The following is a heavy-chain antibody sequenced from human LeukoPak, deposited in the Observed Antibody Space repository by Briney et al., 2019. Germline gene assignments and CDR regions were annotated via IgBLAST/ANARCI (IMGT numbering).Heavy chain of an antibody. CDR3: ARARHRYYYDSSGFDY. CDR1: GYNFTSYW. Sequence: GESLKISCKGSGYNFTSYWIGWVRQMPGKGLEWMGIIYPGDSDTRYSPSFQGQVTISADKSISTAYLQWSSLKASDTAMYYCARARHRYYYDSSGFDYWGQGTLVTVSS. V-gene: IGHV5-51*01. J-gene: IGHJ4*02. CDR2: IYPGDSDT. D-gene: IGHD3-22*01.